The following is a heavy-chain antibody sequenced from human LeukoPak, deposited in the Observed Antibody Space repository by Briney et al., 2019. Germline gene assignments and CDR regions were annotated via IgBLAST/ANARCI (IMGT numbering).Heavy chain of an antibody. V-gene: IGHV3-23*01. J-gene: IGHJ4*02. Sequence: GGSLRLSCAASGFTFSSYAMSWVRQAPGKGLEWVSAISGSGGSTYYADSVKGRFTISRDNSKNTLYLQTNSLRAEDTAVYYCAKDTDSPPVTTAFDYWGQGTLVTVSS. CDR2: ISGSGGST. CDR3: AKDTDSPPVTTAFDY. CDR1: GFTFSSYA. D-gene: IGHD4-17*01.